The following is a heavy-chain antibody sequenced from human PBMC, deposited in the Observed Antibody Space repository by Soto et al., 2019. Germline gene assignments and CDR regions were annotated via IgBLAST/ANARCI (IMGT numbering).Heavy chain of an antibody. J-gene: IGHJ3*02. CDR2: ISAYNGNT. V-gene: IGHV1-18*01. D-gene: IGHD3-22*01. Sequence: ATLKDSCKASGYTFTSYGISWVRQAPGQGLEWMGWISAYNGNTNYAQKLQGRVTMTTDTSTSTAYMELRSLRSDDTAVYYCARVVNYYDSSGSFDIWGQGTMVTVSS. CDR1: GYTFTSYG. CDR3: ARVVNYYDSSGSFDI.